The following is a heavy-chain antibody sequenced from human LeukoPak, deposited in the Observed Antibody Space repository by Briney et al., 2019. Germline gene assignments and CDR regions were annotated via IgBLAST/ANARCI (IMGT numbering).Heavy chain of an antibody. CDR1: GYSFTSYW. J-gene: IGHJ6*02. Sequence: GESLKISCKGSGYSFTSYWIGWVRQMPGKGLEWMGIIYPGDSDTRYSPSFQGQVTISADKSIITAYLQWSSLKASDTAMYYCARVNSGSYSYYYYYGMDVWGQGTTVTVSS. CDR3: ARVNSGSYSYYYYYGMDV. V-gene: IGHV5-51*01. D-gene: IGHD1-26*01. CDR2: IYPGDSDT.